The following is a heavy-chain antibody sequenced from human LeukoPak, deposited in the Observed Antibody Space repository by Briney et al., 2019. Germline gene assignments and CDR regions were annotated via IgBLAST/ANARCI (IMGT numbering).Heavy chain of an antibody. V-gene: IGHV3-48*02. D-gene: IGHD6-19*01. CDR2: ISTSSNRI. CDR1: GFTFSSYA. J-gene: IGHJ4*02. CDR3: ARVSAPGTSGWYFGY. Sequence: GGSLRLSCAASGFTFSSYAMNWVRQAPGKGLEWVSYISTSSNRIDYADSVKGRFTMSRDNAKNLLYLQMNSLRDEDTAMYYCARVSAPGTSGWYFGYWGQGTLVTVSS.